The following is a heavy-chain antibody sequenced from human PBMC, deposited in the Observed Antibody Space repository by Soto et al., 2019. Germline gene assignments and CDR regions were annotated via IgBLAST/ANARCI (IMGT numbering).Heavy chain of an antibody. V-gene: IGHV4-39*02. CDR2: IYYNGNS. CDR1: GDSITSSGYY. D-gene: IGHD2-15*01. CDR3: ARRRGGSSLRDY. Sequence: QLQLQESGPGLVKPSETLSLTCTVSGDSITSSGYYWGWIRQPPGKGLEWIGNIYYNGNSYYNPSLKRRVTTSVDTPKNHFSLKLNSVTAADTAVYYCARRRGGSSLRDYWGQGTLVTVSS. J-gene: IGHJ4*02.